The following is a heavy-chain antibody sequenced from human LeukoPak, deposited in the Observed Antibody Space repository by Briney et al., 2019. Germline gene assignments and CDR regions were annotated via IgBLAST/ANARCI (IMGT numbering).Heavy chain of an antibody. CDR1: GGSFSGYY. V-gene: IGHV4-34*01. CDR3: ARDRRHSSGWYRDFDY. J-gene: IGHJ4*02. Sequence: SETLSLTCAVYGGSFSGYYWSWIRQPPGKGLEWIGEINHSGSANYNPSLKSRVTISVDTSKNQFSLQLNSVTPEDTAVYYCARDRRHSSGWYRDFDYWGQGTLVTVSS. CDR2: INHSGSA. D-gene: IGHD6-19*01.